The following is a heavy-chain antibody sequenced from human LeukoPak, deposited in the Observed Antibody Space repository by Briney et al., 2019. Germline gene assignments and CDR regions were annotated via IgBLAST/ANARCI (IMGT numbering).Heavy chain of an antibody. D-gene: IGHD1-26*01. CDR2: IYYSGST. V-gene: IGHV4-39*07. J-gene: IGHJ5*02. CDR3: ARGGGSYWSHWFDP. Sequence: SETLSLTCTVSGAFISTRGYFWGWIRQPPGKGLEWIGSIYYSGSTYNNPSLKSRVTISLDTSKNQFSLKLSSVTAADTAVYYCARGGGSYWSHWFDPWGQGTLVTVSS. CDR1: GAFISTRGYF.